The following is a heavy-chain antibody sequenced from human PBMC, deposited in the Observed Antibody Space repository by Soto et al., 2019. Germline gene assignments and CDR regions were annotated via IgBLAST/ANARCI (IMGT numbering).Heavy chain of an antibody. CDR2: ISGSVGST. D-gene: IGHD3-10*01. CDR3: ATPPSIIKGYYGMDV. CDR1: GFTFSSYA. J-gene: IGHJ6*02. Sequence: GGSLRLSCAASGFTFSSYAMSWVRQAPGKGLEWVSAISGSVGSTYYADSVKGRFTISRDNSKNTLYLQMNSRRAEDTAVYYCATPPSIIKGYYGMDVWGQGTTVTVSS. V-gene: IGHV3-23*01.